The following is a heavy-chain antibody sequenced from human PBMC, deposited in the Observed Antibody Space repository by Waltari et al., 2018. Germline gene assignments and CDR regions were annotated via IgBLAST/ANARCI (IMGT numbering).Heavy chain of an antibody. J-gene: IGHJ4*02. CDR1: GFTFSSFW. CDR3: VRGIDG. Sequence: EVQLVESGGGFVQPGGSLRLSCAASGFTFSSFWTSWVRLAPEKGLEWVANINEDGSRIYYLGSVKGRFTISRDNAKNSLSLQMDSLRVEDTGVYYCVRGIDGWGQGTLVTVSS. CDR2: INEDGSRI. D-gene: IGHD3-9*01. V-gene: IGHV3-7*01.